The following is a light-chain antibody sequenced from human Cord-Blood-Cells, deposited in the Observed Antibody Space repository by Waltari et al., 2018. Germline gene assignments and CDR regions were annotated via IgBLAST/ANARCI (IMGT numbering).Light chain of an antibody. CDR2: EVS. V-gene: IGLV2-8*01. Sequence: QSALTQPPSASGSPGTSVTISCTGTSSDVGGSNYVSWYQQHPGKAPKLMIYEVSKRPSGVPDRFSGSKAGNTASLTVSGLQAEDEADYYCSSYAGSNNYVFGTGTKVTVL. CDR3: SSYAGSNNYV. J-gene: IGLJ1*01. CDR1: SSDVGGSNY.